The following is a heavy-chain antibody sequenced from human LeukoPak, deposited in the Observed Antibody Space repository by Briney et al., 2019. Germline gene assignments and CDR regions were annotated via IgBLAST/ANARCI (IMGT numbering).Heavy chain of an antibody. CDR1: GYSFTNYW. D-gene: IGHD2-15*01. CDR2: IHPRDSDT. CDR3: ARRYCSGSSCYLFDY. J-gene: IGHJ4*02. Sequence: GESLKISCKGSGYSFTNYWIGWVRQVPGKGLEWMGIIHPRDSDTRYSPSFQGQVTISADKSISIAYLQWSSLKASDTAMYYCARRYCSGSSCYLFDYWSQGTLVTVSS. V-gene: IGHV5-51*01.